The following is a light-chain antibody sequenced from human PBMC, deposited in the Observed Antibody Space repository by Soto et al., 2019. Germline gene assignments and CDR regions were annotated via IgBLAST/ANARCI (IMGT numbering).Light chain of an antibody. J-gene: IGKJ3*01. CDR1: QTISSW. V-gene: IGKV1-5*03. CDR3: QQYNTYPFT. Sequence: DIQMTQSPSTLSASVGDRVTITCRASQTISSWLAWYQQKPGKAPKLLIYKASILQSGVPSRFSGSGSETEFTLTISSLQPDDFATFYCQQYNTYPFTFGPGTKVDIK. CDR2: KAS.